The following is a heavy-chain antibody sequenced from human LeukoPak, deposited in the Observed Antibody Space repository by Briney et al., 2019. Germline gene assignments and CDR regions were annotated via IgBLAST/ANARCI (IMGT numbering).Heavy chain of an antibody. Sequence: ASVKVSCKASGYTFTSYAMHWVRQAPGQRLEWMGWINAGNGNTKYSQKFQGRVTITRDTSASTAYMELSSLRSEDTAVYYCASTKLLWFGELPLDYWGQGTLVTVSS. CDR1: GYTFTSYA. CDR2: INAGNGNT. J-gene: IGHJ4*02. CDR3: ASTKLLWFGELPLDY. D-gene: IGHD3-10*01. V-gene: IGHV1-3*01.